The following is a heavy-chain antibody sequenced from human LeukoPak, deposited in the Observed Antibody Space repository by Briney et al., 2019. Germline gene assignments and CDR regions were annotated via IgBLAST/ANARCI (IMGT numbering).Heavy chain of an antibody. CDR1: GFTFSSYS. CDR3: ARELTYYYDSSGYLDAFDI. CDR2: ISSSSSYI. D-gene: IGHD3-22*01. V-gene: IGHV3-21*01. Sequence: TGGSLRLSCAASGFTFSSYSMNWVRQAPGKGLEWVSSISSSSSYIYYADSVKGRFTISRDNAKNSLYLQMNSLRAEDTAVYYCARELTYYYDSSGYLDAFDIWGQGTTVTVSS. J-gene: IGHJ3*02.